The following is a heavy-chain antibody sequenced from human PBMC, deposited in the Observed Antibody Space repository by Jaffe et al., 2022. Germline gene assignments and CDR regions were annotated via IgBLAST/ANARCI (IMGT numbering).Heavy chain of an antibody. CDR1: GYSISSGYY. CDR2: IHHSGII. CDR3: ARHQSTGHEYNGFDI. J-gene: IGHJ3*02. D-gene: IGHD2-8*02. V-gene: IGHV4-38-2*02. Sequence: QVQLQESGPGLVKPSETLSLTCTASGYSISSGYYWGCIRQPPGKGLEWIATIHHSGIIYYNPSLKSRVTMSVDTSKNQYSVRLSSVTAADTAIYYCARHQSTGHEYNGFDIWGQGTMITASS.